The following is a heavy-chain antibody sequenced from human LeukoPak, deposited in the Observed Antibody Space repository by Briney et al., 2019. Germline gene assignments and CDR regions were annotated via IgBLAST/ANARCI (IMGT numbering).Heavy chain of an antibody. J-gene: IGHJ4*02. Sequence: GGSLRLSCIASGFTVGDYAMTWVRQAPGKGLEWVGFIRSKVYGGTPEYAASVKGRFTISRDDSKGIAYLQMNSLKTEDTAVYYCTRDQTPYYWGQGTLVTVSS. CDR2: IRSKVYGGTP. CDR1: GFTVGDYA. V-gene: IGHV3-49*04. CDR3: TRDQTPYY.